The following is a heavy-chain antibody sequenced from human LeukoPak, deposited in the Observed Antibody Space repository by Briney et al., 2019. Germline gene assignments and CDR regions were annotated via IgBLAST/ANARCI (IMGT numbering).Heavy chain of an antibody. J-gene: IGHJ4*02. CDR2: IYSGGST. D-gene: IGHD6-13*01. CDR1: GFTVSSNY. Sequence: GGSLRLSCAASGFTVSSNYMSWVRQAPGKGLEWVSVIYSGGSTYYADSVKGRFTISRDNSKNTLYLQMSSLRAEDTAVYYCAKGPKGGYSSSWYLNYWGQGTLVTVSS. CDR3: AKGPKGGYSSSWYLNY. V-gene: IGHV3-53*05.